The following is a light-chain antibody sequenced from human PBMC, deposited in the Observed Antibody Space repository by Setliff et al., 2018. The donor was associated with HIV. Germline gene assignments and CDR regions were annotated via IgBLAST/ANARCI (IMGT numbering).Light chain of an antibody. Sequence: QSALAQPASVSGSPGQSITISCTGTTSDVGGYNYVSWYQQHPGIAPKLIIYEVKNRPSGVSNRFSGSKSGNTASLTISGLQAEDEADYYCSSYAITNTLPFGTGTKVTVL. CDR2: EVK. CDR3: SSYAITNTLP. CDR1: TSDVGGYNY. J-gene: IGLJ1*01. V-gene: IGLV2-14*01.